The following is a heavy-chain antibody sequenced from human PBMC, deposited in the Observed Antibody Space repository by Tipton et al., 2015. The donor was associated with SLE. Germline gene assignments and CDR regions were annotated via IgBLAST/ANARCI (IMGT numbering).Heavy chain of an antibody. Sequence: QSGAEVKKPGSSVKVSCKASGGTFSSYAISWVRQAPGQGLEWMGGIIPIFGTANYAQKFQGRVTITADKSTSTAYMELSSLRSDDTAVYYCATHRRWSSPLDSWGQGTLVTVSS. CDR2: IIPIFGTA. J-gene: IGHJ5*01. D-gene: IGHD2-15*01. CDR1: GGTFSSYA. CDR3: ATHRRWSSPLDS. V-gene: IGHV1-69*06.